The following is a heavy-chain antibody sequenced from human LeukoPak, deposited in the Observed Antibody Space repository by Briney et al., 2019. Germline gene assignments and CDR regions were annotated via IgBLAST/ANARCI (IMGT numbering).Heavy chain of an antibody. V-gene: IGHV6-1*01. J-gene: IGHJ4*02. CDR3: ARGVHSYYFDY. Sequence: SQTLSLTCAISGDSVSSDSAAWSWIRQSLSRGLEWLGRTYYRSKWYNDYAISVKSRITINPDTSKSQFSLQLNSVTPEDTAVYYCARGVHSYYFDYWGQGTLVTVSS. CDR1: GDSVSSDSAA. D-gene: IGHD2-15*01. CDR2: TYYRSKWYN.